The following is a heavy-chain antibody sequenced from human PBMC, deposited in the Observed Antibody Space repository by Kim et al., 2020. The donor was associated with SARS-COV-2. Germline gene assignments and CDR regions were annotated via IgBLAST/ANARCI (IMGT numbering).Heavy chain of an antibody. V-gene: IGHV7-4-1*02. CDR2: INTNTGNP. D-gene: IGHD6-13*01. CDR3: ARLYSSSWYYYYYYGMDV. Sequence: ASVKVSCKASVYTFTSYAMNWVRQAPGQGLEWMGWINTNTGNPTYAQGFTGRFVFSLDTSVSTAYLQISSLKAEDTAVYYCARLYSSSWYYYYYYGMDVWGQGTTVTVSS. J-gene: IGHJ6*02. CDR1: VYTFTSYA.